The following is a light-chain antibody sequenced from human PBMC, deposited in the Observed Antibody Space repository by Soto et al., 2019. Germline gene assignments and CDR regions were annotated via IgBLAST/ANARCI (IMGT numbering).Light chain of an antibody. J-gene: IGKJ4*01. CDR1: QSVSSN. CDR3: QHCQPYGDSPPLT. CDR2: GAS. V-gene: IGKV3-15*01. Sequence: EIVMTQSPATLYLSTWGISTLSCRASQSVSSNLAWYQQKPGQAPRLLIYGASTRATGISARFSGSGSGTEFTLTISSLQSEDFAVYYCQHCQPYGDSPPLTVGGGTKVEIK.